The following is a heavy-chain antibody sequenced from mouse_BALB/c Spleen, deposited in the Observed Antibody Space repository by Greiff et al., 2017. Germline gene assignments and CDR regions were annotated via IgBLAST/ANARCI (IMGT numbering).Heavy chain of an antibody. V-gene: IGHV2-2*02. J-gene: IGHJ1*01. Sequence: VKLKQSGPGLVQPSQSLSITCTVSGFSLTSYGVHWVRQSPGKGLEWLGVIWSGGSTDYNAAFISRLSISKDNSKSQVFFKMNSLQANDTAIYYCARKRYGSSYGWYFDVWGAGTTVTVSS. CDR3: ARKRYGSSYGWYFDV. CDR2: IWSGGST. CDR1: GFSLTSYG. D-gene: IGHD1-1*01.